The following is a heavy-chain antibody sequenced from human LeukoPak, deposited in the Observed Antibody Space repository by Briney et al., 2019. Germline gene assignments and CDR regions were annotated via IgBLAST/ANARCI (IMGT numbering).Heavy chain of an antibody. CDR2: ISSSGSTI. J-gene: IGHJ6*02. Sequence: GGSLRLSCAASGFTFSDYYMSWIRQAPGKGLEWVSYISSSGSTIYYADSVKGRFTISRDNAKNSLYLQVNSLRAEDTAVYYCARSAPPPYYYYGMDVWGQGTTVTVSS. V-gene: IGHV3-11*01. CDR1: GFTFSDYY. CDR3: ARSAPPPYYYYGMDV.